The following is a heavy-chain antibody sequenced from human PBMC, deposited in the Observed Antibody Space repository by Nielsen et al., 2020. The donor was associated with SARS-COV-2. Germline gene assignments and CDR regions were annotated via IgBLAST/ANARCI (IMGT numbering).Heavy chain of an antibody. Sequence: ASVKVSCKASGYTFTSYARNWVRQAPGQGLEWMGWINTNTGNPTYAQGFTGRFVFSLVTSVSTAYLQISSLKAADTAVYYCARGFSGSHYWGQGTLVTVSS. CDR1: GYTFTSYA. D-gene: IGHD1-26*01. CDR3: ARGFSGSHY. CDR2: INTNTGNP. J-gene: IGHJ4*02. V-gene: IGHV7-4-1*02.